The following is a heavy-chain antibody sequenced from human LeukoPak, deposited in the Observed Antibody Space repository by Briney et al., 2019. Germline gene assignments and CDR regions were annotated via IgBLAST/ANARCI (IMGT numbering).Heavy chain of an antibody. CDR2: ISYDGSNK. CDR3: APKGPAGE. D-gene: IGHD2-2*01. J-gene: IGHJ4*02. CDR1: GFTFSSYA. V-gene: IGHV3-30*04. Sequence: GGSLRLSCAASGFTFSSYAMHWVRQAPGKGLEWVAVISYDGSNKYYADSVKGRFTISRDNSKNTLYLQMNSLRAEDTAVYYCAPKGPAGEWGQGTLVTVSS.